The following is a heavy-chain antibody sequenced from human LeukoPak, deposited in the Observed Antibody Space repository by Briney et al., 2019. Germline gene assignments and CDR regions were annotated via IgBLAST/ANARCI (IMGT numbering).Heavy chain of an antibody. V-gene: IGHV1-8*01. CDR1: GYTFTSYD. J-gene: IGHJ4*02. Sequence: ASVKVSCKASGYTFTSYDINRVRQATGQGLEWMGWLNPNSGNTGYAQKFQGRVTMTRNTSISTAYMELSSLTSEDTAVYYCARPPSNYYDSTGSWGQGTLVTVSS. D-gene: IGHD3-22*01. CDR2: LNPNSGNT. CDR3: ARPPSNYYDSTGS.